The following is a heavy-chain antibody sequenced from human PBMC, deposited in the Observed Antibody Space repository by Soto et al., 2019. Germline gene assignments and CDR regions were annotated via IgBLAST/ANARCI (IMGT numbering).Heavy chain of an antibody. Sequence: QVQLVESGGGVVQPGRSLRLSCAASGFTFSSYGMHWVRQAPGKGLEWGAVIWYDGSNKYYADSVKGRFTISRDNSKNTLNLHMNSLRAEDTAVYYCARWGIAAGDYWGQGTLVTVSS. V-gene: IGHV3-33*01. CDR3: ARWGIAAGDY. CDR2: IWYDGSNK. CDR1: GFTFSSYG. D-gene: IGHD6-13*01. J-gene: IGHJ4*02.